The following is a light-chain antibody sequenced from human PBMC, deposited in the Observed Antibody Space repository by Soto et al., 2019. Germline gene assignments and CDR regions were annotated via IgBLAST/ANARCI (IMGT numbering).Light chain of an antibody. J-gene: IGKJ4*01. CDR2: DAS. CDR1: QSVSSY. Sequence: EIVLTQSPATLSLSPGESATLSCRASQSVSSYLAWYQQKPGQAPRLLIYDASNRATGIPARFSGSGSGTDFTLTITSLEPEDLAVYYCQHRSNWLAFGGGTKVEIK. CDR3: QHRSNWLA. V-gene: IGKV3-11*01.